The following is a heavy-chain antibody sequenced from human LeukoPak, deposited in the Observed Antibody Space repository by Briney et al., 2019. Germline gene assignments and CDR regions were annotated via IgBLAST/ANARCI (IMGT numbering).Heavy chain of an antibody. CDR3: VRLRRNNDRSGYYYYYDY. CDR1: GDTFSDFS. D-gene: IGHD3-22*01. CDR2: ISVRSNYR. J-gene: IGHJ4*02. V-gene: IGHV3-21*01. Sequence: GGSLTLSCAASGDTFSDFSVNWGRQAPGKWLELGSSISVRSNYRYYADSVRGRFTISRDDARDSLFLQMNSLRAEDTAVYFCVRLRRNNDRSGYYYYYDYWGQGTLVTVSS.